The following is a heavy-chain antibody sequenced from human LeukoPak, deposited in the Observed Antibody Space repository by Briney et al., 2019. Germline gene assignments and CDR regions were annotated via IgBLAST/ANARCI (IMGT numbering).Heavy chain of an antibody. J-gene: IGHJ4*02. V-gene: IGHV3-23*01. CDR1: GFTFSSYA. Sequence: GGSLRLSCAASGFTFSSYAMSWVRQAPGKGLEWVSAISGSGGSTYYADSVKGRLTISRDNSKNTLYLQMNRLRAEDTAVYYCAKGFTPGYSSGWPQDDYWGQGTLVTVSS. CDR2: ISGSGGST. D-gene: IGHD6-19*01. CDR3: AKGFTPGYSSGWPQDDY.